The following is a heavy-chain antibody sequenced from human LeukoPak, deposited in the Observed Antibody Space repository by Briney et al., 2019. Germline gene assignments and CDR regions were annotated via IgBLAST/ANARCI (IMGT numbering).Heavy chain of an antibody. CDR2: ISGSGGST. Sequence: GGSLRLSCAASGFTFSSYGMSWVHQAPGKGLEWVSAISGSGGSTYYADSVKGRFTISRDNSKNTLYLQMNSLRAEDTAVYYCAKRGGMYPAHYFDYWGQGTLVTVSS. CDR3: AKRGGMYPAHYFDY. CDR1: GFTFSSYG. D-gene: IGHD3-16*01. V-gene: IGHV3-23*01. J-gene: IGHJ4*02.